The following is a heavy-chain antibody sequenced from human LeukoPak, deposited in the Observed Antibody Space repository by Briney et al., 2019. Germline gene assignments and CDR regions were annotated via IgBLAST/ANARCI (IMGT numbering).Heavy chain of an antibody. J-gene: IGHJ4*02. CDR2: MNPNSGNT. CDR1: GYTFTSYD. Sequence: ASVKVSCKASGYTFTSYDINWVRQATGQGLEWLGWMNPNSGNTGYAQKFQGRVTITRNTSISTAYMELSSPRSEDTAVYYCARGHAHYGDYDYWGQGTLVTVSS. CDR3: ARGHAHYGDYDY. V-gene: IGHV1-8*03. D-gene: IGHD4-17*01.